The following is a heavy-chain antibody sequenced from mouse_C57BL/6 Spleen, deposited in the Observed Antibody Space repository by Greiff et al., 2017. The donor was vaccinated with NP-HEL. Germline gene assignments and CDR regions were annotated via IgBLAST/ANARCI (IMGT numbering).Heavy chain of an antibody. V-gene: IGHV1-61*01. D-gene: IGHD2-4*01. CDR1: GYTFTSYW. CDR2: IYPSDSET. CDR3: AREDDYDVGPH. J-gene: IGHJ3*01. Sequence: QVQLQQPGAELVRPGSSVKLSCKASGYTFTSYWMDWVKQRPGQGLEWIGNIYPSDSETHYNQKFKDKATLTVDKSSSTAYMQLSSLTSEDSAVYYCAREDDYDVGPHWGQGTLVTVSA.